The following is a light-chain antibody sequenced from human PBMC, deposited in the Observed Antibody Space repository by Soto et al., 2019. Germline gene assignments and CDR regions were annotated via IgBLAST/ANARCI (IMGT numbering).Light chain of an antibody. Sequence: EIVLTQSPGTLSLSPGERATLSCRASQSVSSSYVAWYQQKPGQAPRLLIYGASSRATGIPDRFSGSGSGTDFTLTISRMEPEDFAVYYCQQYGSSSWTLGHGTKVETK. J-gene: IGKJ1*01. CDR1: QSVSSSY. V-gene: IGKV3-20*01. CDR3: QQYGSSSWT. CDR2: GAS.